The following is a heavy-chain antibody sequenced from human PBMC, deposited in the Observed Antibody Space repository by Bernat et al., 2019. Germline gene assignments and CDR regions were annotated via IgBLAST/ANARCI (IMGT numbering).Heavy chain of an antibody. J-gene: IGHJ4*02. CDR3: ASGSLITMVQGVISNFDY. Sequence: QVQLVQSGAEVKKPGSSVKVSCKASGGTFSSYAISWVRQAPGQGLEWMGGIIPIFGTANYAQKFQGRVTITADESTSTAYMELSSLRSEDTAVYYCASGSLITMVQGVISNFDYWGQGTLVTVSS. CDR1: GGTFSSYA. CDR2: IIPIFGTA. D-gene: IGHD3-10*01. V-gene: IGHV1-69*01.